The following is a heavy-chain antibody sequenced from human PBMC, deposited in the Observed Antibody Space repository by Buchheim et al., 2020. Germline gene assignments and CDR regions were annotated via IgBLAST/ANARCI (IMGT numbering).Heavy chain of an antibody. CDR3: ARDSYGMDV. CDR1: GFTFSSYA. CDR2: ISYDGSNK. V-gene: IGHV3-30*04. J-gene: IGHJ6*02. Sequence: QVQLVESGGGVVQPGRSLRLSCAASGFTFSSYAMYWVRQAPGKGLEWVAVISYDGSNKYYADSVKGRFTISRDNSKNTLYLQMNSLRAEDTAVYYCARDSYGMDVWGQGTT.